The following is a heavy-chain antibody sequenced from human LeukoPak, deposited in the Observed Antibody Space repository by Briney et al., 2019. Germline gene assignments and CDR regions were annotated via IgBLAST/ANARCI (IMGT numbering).Heavy chain of an antibody. V-gene: IGHV3-21*01. CDR1: GFTFSSYS. CDR2: ISSSSSYI. Sequence: GGSLRLSCAASGFTFSSYSMHWVRQAPGKGLEWVSSISSSSSYIYYADSVKGRFTISRDNAKNTLYLQMNSLRVEDTAVYYCARGPYYYDESYWGQGTLVTVSS. J-gene: IGHJ4*02. D-gene: IGHD3-22*01. CDR3: ARGPYYYDESY.